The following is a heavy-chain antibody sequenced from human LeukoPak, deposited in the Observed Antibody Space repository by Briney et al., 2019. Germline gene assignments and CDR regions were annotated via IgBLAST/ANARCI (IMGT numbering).Heavy chain of an antibody. Sequence: PGGSLRLSCAASGFTFDDYGMSWVRQAPGKGLEWVSGINWNGGSTGYADSVKGRFTISRDNAKNSLYLQMKSLRAEDTALYHYARDHYDSSGYYYWYFDLWGRGTLVTVS. V-gene: IGHV3-20*01. CDR2: INWNGGST. J-gene: IGHJ2*01. D-gene: IGHD3-22*01. CDR3: ARDHYDSSGYYYWYFDL. CDR1: GFTFDDYG.